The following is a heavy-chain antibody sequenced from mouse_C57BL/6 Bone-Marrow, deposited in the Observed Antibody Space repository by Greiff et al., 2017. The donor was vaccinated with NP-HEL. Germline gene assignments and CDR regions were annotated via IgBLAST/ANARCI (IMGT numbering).Heavy chain of an antibody. CDR1: GYTFTSYL. V-gene: IGHV1-72*01. CDR3: ARYYYGSGSFDY. CDR2: IDPNRGGT. D-gene: IGHD1-1*01. Sequence: VQLQQPGAELVKPGASVKLSCKASGYTFTSYLMHWVKQRPGRGLEWIGRIDPNRGGTKYNEKFTSKATLTVDKTSSTAYMQLNSLTSEDTAVYYCARYYYGSGSFDYWGQGTTLTVSS. J-gene: IGHJ2*01.